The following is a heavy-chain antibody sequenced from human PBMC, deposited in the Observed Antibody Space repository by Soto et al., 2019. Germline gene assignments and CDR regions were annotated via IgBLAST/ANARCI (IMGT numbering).Heavy chain of an antibody. Sequence: QVQLVQSGAEVKKPGSSVKVSCKASGGTFSSYAISWVRQAPGQGLEWMGGIIPIFGTANYAQKFQGRVTITADKSTSTAYMELSSLRSEDTAVYYCASTAMATGYYYYGMDVLGQGTTVTVSS. J-gene: IGHJ6*02. D-gene: IGHD5-18*01. CDR2: IIPIFGTA. CDR3: ASTAMATGYYYYGMDV. CDR1: GGTFSSYA. V-gene: IGHV1-69*06.